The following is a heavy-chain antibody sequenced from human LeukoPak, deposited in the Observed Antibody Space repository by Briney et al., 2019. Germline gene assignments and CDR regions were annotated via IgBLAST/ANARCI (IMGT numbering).Heavy chain of an antibody. CDR2: ITSSSSTI. CDR1: GFTFSSYN. CDR3: ARAGFSFSDYFGSFFDY. Sequence: GGSLRLSCAASGFTFSSYNMNWVRQAPGKGLEWVSYITSSSSTIYYADSVKGRFTISRDNAKNSLYLQVNSLRAEDTAVYYCARAGFSFSDYFGSFFDYWGQGTLVTVSS. J-gene: IGHJ4*02. D-gene: IGHD3-10*01. V-gene: IGHV3-48*01.